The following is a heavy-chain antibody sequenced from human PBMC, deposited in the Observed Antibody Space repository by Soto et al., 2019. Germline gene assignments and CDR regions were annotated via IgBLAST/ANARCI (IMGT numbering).Heavy chain of an antibody. D-gene: IGHD3-10*01. V-gene: IGHV3-23*01. CDR2: ISGSGGST. J-gene: IGHJ4*02. CDR3: AKPDPTYYYGSGSFNY. CDR1: GFTFSSYA. Sequence: GGSLRLSCAASGFTFSSYAMSWVRQAPGKGLEWVSAISGSGGSTYYADSVKGRFTISRDNSKNTLYLQMNSLRAEDTAVYYCAKPDPTYYYGSGSFNYWGQGTLVTVSS.